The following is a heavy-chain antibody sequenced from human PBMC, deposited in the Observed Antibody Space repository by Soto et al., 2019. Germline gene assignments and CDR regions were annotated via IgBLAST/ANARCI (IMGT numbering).Heavy chain of an antibody. D-gene: IGHD6-13*01. J-gene: IGHJ4*02. V-gene: IGHV4-31*03. CDR1: GGSISSGGYY. CDR3: ARTGYSSSLDIDY. Sequence: SETLSLTCTVSGGSISSGGYYWSWIRQHPGKGLEWIGYIYYSGSTYYNPSLKSRVTISVDTSKNQFSLKLSSVTAADTAVYYCARTGYSSSLDIDYWGQGTLVTVSS. CDR2: IYYSGST.